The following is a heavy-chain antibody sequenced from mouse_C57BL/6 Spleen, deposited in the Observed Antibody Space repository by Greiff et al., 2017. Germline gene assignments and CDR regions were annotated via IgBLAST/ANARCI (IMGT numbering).Heavy chain of an antibody. Sequence: EVHLVESGEGLVKPGGSLKLSCAASGFTFSSYAMSWVRQTPEKRLEWVAYISSGGDYIYYADTVKGRFTISRDNARNTLYLQMSSLKSEDTAMYYCTRDGYYGDWFAYWGQGTLVTVSA. V-gene: IGHV5-9-1*02. CDR2: ISSGGDYI. J-gene: IGHJ3*01. CDR3: TRDGYYGDWFAY. D-gene: IGHD2-3*01. CDR1: GFTFSSYA.